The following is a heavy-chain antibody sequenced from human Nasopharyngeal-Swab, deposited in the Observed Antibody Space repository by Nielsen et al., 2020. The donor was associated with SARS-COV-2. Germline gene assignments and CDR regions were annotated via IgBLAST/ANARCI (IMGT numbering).Heavy chain of an antibody. CDR1: GYTFTSYD. CDR2: MNPNSGNT. Sequence: ASVQVSCQASGYTFTSYDINWVRQATGQGLEWMGWMNPNSGNTGYAQKFQGRVTMTRNTSISTAYMELSSLRSEDTAVYYCARGAGDAYYYYYYGMDVWGKGTTVTVSS. CDR3: ARGAGDAYYYYYYGMDV. V-gene: IGHV1-8*01. J-gene: IGHJ6*04. D-gene: IGHD2-21*02.